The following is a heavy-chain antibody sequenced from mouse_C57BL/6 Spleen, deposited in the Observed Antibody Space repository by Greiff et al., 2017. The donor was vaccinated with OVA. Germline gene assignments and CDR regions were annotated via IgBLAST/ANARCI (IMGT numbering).Heavy chain of an antibody. V-gene: IGHV2-2*01. Sequence: VQLQQSGPGLVQPSQSLSITCTVSGFSLTRYGVHWVRQSPGKGLEWLGVIWSGGSTDYTAAFISRLSISKDNSKSQVFFKMNSLQADDTAIYYCARDSNYAWFAYWGQGTLVTVSA. CDR3: ARDSNYAWFAY. D-gene: IGHD2-5*01. CDR1: GFSLTRYG. J-gene: IGHJ3*01. CDR2: IWSGGST.